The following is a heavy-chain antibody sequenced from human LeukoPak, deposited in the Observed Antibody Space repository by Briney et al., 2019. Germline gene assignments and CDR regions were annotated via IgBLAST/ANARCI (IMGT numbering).Heavy chain of an antibody. J-gene: IGHJ3*02. CDR1: GFTFSSYG. V-gene: IGHV3-30*02. Sequence: GGSLRLSCAASGFTFSSYGMHWVRQAPGKGLEWVAFIRYDGSNKYYADSVKGRFTISRDNSKNTLYLQMNSLRAEDTAVYYCAKGRYCSSTSCLLRAFDIWGQGTMVTVSS. D-gene: IGHD2-2*01. CDR2: IRYDGSNK. CDR3: AKGRYCSSTSCLLRAFDI.